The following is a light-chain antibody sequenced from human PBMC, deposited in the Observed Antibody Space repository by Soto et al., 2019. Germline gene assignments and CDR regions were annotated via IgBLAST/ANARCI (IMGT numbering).Light chain of an antibody. CDR2: VVS. J-gene: IGLJ1*01. Sequence: QSVLTQPASVSGSPVQSIAISCTGTSSDVGGYNYVSWHQQHSGKAPKVLISVVSNRPSGVSNRFSGSKSGNTASLTISGLQAEDEADYYCSSYRSGGTFVFGSGTKVTVL. CDR3: SSYRSGGTFV. V-gene: IGLV2-14*01. CDR1: SSDVGGYNY.